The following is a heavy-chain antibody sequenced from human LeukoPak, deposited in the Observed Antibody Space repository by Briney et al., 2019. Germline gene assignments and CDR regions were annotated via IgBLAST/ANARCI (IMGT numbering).Heavy chain of an antibody. CDR2: ITGSDTNI. D-gene: IGHD3-16*01. CDR3: ARRGPNWGFFDY. J-gene: IGHJ4*02. CDR1: GFTFSSYV. V-gene: IGHV3-23*01. Sequence: GGSLRLSCAASGFTFSSYVMNWARQAPEKGLEWVSSITGSDTNIFYADSVRGRFTISRDNSKNIVFLQMDSLRAEDTAIYYCARRGPNWGFFDYWGQGSLVTVSS.